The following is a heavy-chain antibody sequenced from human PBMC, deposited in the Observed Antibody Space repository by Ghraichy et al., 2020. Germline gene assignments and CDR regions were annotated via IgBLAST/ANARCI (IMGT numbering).Heavy chain of an antibody. J-gene: IGHJ4*02. CDR3: ARDIAARPRATDEPYYFDY. V-gene: IGHV1-46*01. CDR2: INPSGGST. CDR1: GYTFTSYY. D-gene: IGHD6-13*01. Sequence: ASVKVSCKASGYTFTSYYMHWVRQAPGQGLEWMGIINPSGGSTSYAQKFQGRVTMTRDTSTSTVYMELSSLRSEDTAVYYCARDIAARPRATDEPYYFDYWGQGTLVTISS.